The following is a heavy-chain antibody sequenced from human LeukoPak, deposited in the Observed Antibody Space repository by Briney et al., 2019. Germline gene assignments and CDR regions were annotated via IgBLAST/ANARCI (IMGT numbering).Heavy chain of an antibody. Sequence: GGSLRLSCAASGFTFSDYWMSWVRQAPGKGLEWVANIKQDGSEKYYVDSVRGRFTISRDNSKNPLYLQMNSLRAEDTAVYFCARAMVRGVWTNFDYWGQGTPLTVSS. CDR2: IKQDGSEK. CDR3: ARAMVRGVWTNFDY. V-gene: IGHV3-7*04. J-gene: IGHJ4*02. CDR1: GFTFSDYW. D-gene: IGHD3-10*01.